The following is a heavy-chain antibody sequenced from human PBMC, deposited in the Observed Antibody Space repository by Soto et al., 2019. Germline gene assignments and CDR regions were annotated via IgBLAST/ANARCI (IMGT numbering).Heavy chain of an antibody. D-gene: IGHD2-2*01. CDR3: ARAPLGVPGPLVDP. CDR2: ILYSGST. Sequence: SETLSLTCTVSGGSISSYYWSWIRQPPGKGLEWIGHILYSGSTISNPSLKSRVTILLDTSKNQFSMKLNSVTAADTAIYFCARAPLGVPGPLVDPCGQGLLGTVAS. CDR1: GGSISSYY. V-gene: IGHV4-59*01. J-gene: IGHJ5*02.